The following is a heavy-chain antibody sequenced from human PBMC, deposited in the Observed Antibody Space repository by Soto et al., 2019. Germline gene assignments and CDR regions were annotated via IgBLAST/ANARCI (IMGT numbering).Heavy chain of an antibody. V-gene: IGHV3-11*01. CDR2: IDSRGRTI. CDR1: GFTFSDYY. Sequence: QVQLVESGGALVKPGGSLRLSCAASGFTFSDYYMSWIRQAPGKGLEWVSYIDSRGRTISYADSVKGRFTISRDDAKNSLYLQMNSLRAEDTAVYSWARQAARNYFDFWGQGTLVTVSS. CDR3: ARQAARNYFDF. J-gene: IGHJ4*02. D-gene: IGHD6-6*01.